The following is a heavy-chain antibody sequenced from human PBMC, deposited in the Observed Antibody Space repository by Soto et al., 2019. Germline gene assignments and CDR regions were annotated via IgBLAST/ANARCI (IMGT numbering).Heavy chain of an antibody. CDR2: IKQDGSEK. J-gene: IGHJ4*02. CDR1: GFTFSSYW. V-gene: IGHV3-7*01. CDR3: APSPDYGPQFDF. Sequence: SGGSLRLSCAASGFTFSSYWINWVRQAPGKGLEWVANIKQDGSEKYYVDSVKGRFTISRDSAENSVYLQMHSLRAEDTAVYYCAPSPDYGPQFDFWGQGSLVTVSP. D-gene: IGHD4-17*01.